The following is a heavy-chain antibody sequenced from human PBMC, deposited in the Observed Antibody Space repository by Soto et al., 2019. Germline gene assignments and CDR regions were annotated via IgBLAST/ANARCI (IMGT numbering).Heavy chain of an antibody. D-gene: IGHD3-22*01. Sequence: ASVKVSCKASGGTFSSYAISWVRQAPGQGLEWMGGIIPIFGTANYAQKFQGRVTITADESTSTAYMELSSLRSEDTAVYYCAREPPGLDDSSGYYFSWGQGTLVTVSS. CDR1: GGTFSSYA. V-gene: IGHV1-69*13. J-gene: IGHJ5*02. CDR2: IIPIFGTA. CDR3: AREPPGLDDSSGYYFS.